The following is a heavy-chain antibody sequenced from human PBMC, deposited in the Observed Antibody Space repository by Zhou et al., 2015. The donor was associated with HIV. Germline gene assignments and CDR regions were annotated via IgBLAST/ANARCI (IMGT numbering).Heavy chain of an antibody. J-gene: IGHJ3*02. V-gene: IGHV1-69*09. CDR2: IIPMFEIE. CDR3: ARSSGNYDYAFDI. CDR1: GGTFSGSE. D-gene: IGHD3-22*01. Sequence: QVQLVQSGAELRKPGSSVKVSCKASGGTFSGSEISWVRQAPGQGLEWMGKIIPMFEIEDYAQKFRGRLTITADKSTSAAYMELSSLRSEDAAVYYCARSSGNYDYAFDIWGQGTNLFVSS.